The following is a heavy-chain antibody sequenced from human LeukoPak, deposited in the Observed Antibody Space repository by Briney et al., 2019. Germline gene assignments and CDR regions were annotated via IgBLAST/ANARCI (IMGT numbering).Heavy chain of an antibody. D-gene: IGHD4-17*01. CDR3: ANAFESTVTTGGGGHY. V-gene: IGHV3-30*18. Sequence: GGSLRLSCAASGFTFSSYGMHWVRQAPGKGLEWVAVISYDGSNKYYADSVKGRFTISRDNSKNTLYLQMNSLRAEDTAVYYCANAFESTVTTGGGGHYWGQGTLVTVSS. J-gene: IGHJ4*02. CDR2: ISYDGSNK. CDR1: GFTFSSYG.